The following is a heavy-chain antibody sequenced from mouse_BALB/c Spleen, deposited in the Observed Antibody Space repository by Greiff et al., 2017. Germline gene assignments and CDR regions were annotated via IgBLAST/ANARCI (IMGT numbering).Heavy chain of an antibody. CDR1: GFSLTGYG. V-gene: IGHV2-6-7*01. CDR2: IWGDGST. J-gene: IGHJ2*01. D-gene: IGHD2-1*01. Sequence: QVQLQQSGPGLVAPSQSLSITCTVSGFSLTGYGVNWVRQPPGKGLEWLGMIWGDGSTDYNSALKSRLSISKDNSKSQVFLKMNSLQTDDTAMYYCAREGDGNYDYFDDWGQGTTLTVSS. CDR3: AREGDGNYDYFDD.